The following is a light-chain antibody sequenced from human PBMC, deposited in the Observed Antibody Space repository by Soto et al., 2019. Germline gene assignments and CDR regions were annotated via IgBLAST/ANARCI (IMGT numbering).Light chain of an antibody. CDR2: RIF. CDR1: QSVSGY. Sequence: PWETFTLSCSASQSVSGYLDWFHQKPGQAPRLVLLRIFTRAIGVPAGFSGSGSGTDFTLTISRLETEDFAVFYCQQYNNWHPLTFGGGTKVDIK. J-gene: IGKJ4*01. V-gene: IGKV3-15*01. CDR3: QQYNNWHPLT.